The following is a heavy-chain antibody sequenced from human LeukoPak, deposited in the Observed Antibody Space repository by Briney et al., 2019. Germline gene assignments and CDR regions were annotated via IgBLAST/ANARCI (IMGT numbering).Heavy chain of an antibody. V-gene: IGHV1-8*01. D-gene: IGHD6-13*01. CDR3: ARGSIAAAGITDY. CDR2: MNPNSGNT. Sequence: ASVTVSCKASGYTFTSYDINWVRQATGQGLEWMGWMNPNSGNTGYAQKFQGRVTMTRNTSISTAYMELSSLRSEDTAVYYCARGSIAAAGITDYWGQGTLVTVSS. J-gene: IGHJ4*02. CDR1: GYTFTSYD.